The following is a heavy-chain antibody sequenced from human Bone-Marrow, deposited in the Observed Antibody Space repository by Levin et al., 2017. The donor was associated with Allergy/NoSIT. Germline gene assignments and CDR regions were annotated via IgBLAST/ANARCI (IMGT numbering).Heavy chain of an antibody. D-gene: IGHD1-14*01. J-gene: IGHJ6*02. Sequence: PGGSLRLSCEASGFAFGSYTINWVRQAPGRGLEWVSSISSSSTYIYYADSVKGRFTVSRDNTKNSLHLQMDYLRVEDTAIYYCVREGGMFWNHNWVTNDGMDVWGQGTTVTVSS. V-gene: IGHV3-21*01. CDR1: GFAFGSYT. CDR2: ISSSSTYI. CDR3: VREGGMFWNHNWVTNDGMDV.